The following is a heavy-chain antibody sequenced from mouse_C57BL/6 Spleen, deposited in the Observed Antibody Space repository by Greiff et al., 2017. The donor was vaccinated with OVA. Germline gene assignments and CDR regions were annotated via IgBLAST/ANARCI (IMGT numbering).Heavy chain of an antibody. J-gene: IGHJ2*01. CDR3: ARDGSSDYYFDY. CDR2: INPSSGYT. V-gene: IGHV1-4*01. Sequence: QVQLQQSGAELARPGASVKMSCKASGYTFTSYTMHWVKQRPGQGLEWIGYINPSSGYTKYNQKFEDKATLTADKSSSTAYMQLSSLTSEDSAVYYCARDGSSDYYFDYWGQGTTLTVSS. D-gene: IGHD1-1*01. CDR1: GYTFTSYT.